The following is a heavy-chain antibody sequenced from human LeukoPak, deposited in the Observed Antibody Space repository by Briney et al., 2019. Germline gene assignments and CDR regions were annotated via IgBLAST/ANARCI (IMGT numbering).Heavy chain of an antibody. D-gene: IGHD4-17*01. CDR1: GFTFSDSA. Sequence: PGGSLRLSCAASGFTFSDSAMHWVRQASGKGLVWVGRIRSKANSYATAYAASVKGRFTISRDDSKNTAYLQMNSLKTEDTAVYYCTRHDSDYGDYDPFDYWGQGTLVTVSS. CDR3: TRHDSDYGDYDPFDY. V-gene: IGHV3-73*01. J-gene: IGHJ4*02. CDR2: IRSKANSYAT.